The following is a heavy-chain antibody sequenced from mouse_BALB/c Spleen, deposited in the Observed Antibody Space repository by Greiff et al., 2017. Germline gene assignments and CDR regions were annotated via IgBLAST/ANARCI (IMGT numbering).Heavy chain of an antibody. CDR2: ISSGSSTI. V-gene: IGHV5-17*02. CDR1: GFPFSSFG. CDR3: ARSPPHYYGSSYFDY. D-gene: IGHD1-1*01. J-gene: IGHJ2*01. Sequence: EVMLVESGGGLVQPGGSRKLSCAASGFPFSSFGMHWVRQAPEKGLEWVAYISSGSSTIYYADTVKGRFTISRDNPKHTLFLQMTSLRSEDTAMYYCARSPPHYYGSSYFDYWGQGTTLTVSS.